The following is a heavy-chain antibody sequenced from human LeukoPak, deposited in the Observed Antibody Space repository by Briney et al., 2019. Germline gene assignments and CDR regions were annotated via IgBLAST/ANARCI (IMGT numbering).Heavy chain of an antibody. V-gene: IGHV4-61*01. CDR3: ASSKTNGDSSGWYAWFDP. CDR2: MFYRGST. CDR1: GASVSSGSYS. D-gene: IGHD6-19*01. Sequence: PSETLSLTCTVSGASVSSGSYSWNWIRQPPGKGLEWIGYMFYRGSTNYNPSLKSRVTISVDSSKNQFSLNLSSVTAADTAVYYCASSKTNGDSSGWYAWFDPWGQGTLVTVSS. J-gene: IGHJ5*02.